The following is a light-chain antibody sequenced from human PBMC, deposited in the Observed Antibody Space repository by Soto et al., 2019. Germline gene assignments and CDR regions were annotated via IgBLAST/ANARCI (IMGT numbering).Light chain of an antibody. CDR1: SGSIASNY. Sequence: NFMLTQPHSVSESPGKTVTISCTRSSGSIASNYVQWYQQRPGSAPTTVIYEDNQRPSGVPDRFSGSIDSSSNSASLTISGLKTEDEADNYCQSYDSRNVVFGGGTKLTVL. CDR2: EDN. CDR3: QSYDSRNVV. V-gene: IGLV6-57*04. J-gene: IGLJ2*01.